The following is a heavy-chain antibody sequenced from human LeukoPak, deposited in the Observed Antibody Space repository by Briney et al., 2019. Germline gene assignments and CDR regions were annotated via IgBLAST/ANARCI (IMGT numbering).Heavy chain of an antibody. V-gene: IGHV4-59*08. J-gene: IGHJ4*02. CDR2: IYYSGST. CDR3: ARGAYYYDSSGYYPFDY. CDR1: GGSISSYY. Sequence: SSETLSLTCTVSGGSISSYYWSWIRQPPGKGLEWIGYIYYSGSTNYNPSLESRVTISVDTSENQFSLKLSSVTAADTAVYYCARGAYYYDSSGYYPFDYWGQGTLVTVSS. D-gene: IGHD3-22*01.